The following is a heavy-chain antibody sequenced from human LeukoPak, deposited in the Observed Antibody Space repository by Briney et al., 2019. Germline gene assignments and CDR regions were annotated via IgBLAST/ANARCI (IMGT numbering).Heavy chain of an antibody. CDR1: GYTFTSYG. J-gene: IGHJ4*02. CDR3: ASCSSGWSEFDY. D-gene: IGHD6-19*01. Sequence: APVKVSCKASGYTFTSYGISWVRQAPGQGLEWMGWISAYNGNTNYAQKPQGRVTMTTDASTSTAYMELRSLRSDDTAVYYCASCSSGWSEFDYWGQGTLVTVSS. CDR2: ISAYNGNT. V-gene: IGHV1-18*01.